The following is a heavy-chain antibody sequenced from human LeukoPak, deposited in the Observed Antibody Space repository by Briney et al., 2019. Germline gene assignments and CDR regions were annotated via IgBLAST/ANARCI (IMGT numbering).Heavy chain of an antibody. CDR3: AKTLNPSPRVDYYYYGMDV. CDR1: GFTFSSYA. Sequence: PGASLRLSCAASGFTFSSYAMSWVRQAPGKGLEWVSAIIGSGGSTYYADSVKGRFTISRDNSKNTLYLQMNSLRAEDTAVYYCAKTLNPSPRVDYYYYGMDVWGQGTTVTVSS. J-gene: IGHJ6*02. V-gene: IGHV3-23*01. CDR2: IIGSGGST.